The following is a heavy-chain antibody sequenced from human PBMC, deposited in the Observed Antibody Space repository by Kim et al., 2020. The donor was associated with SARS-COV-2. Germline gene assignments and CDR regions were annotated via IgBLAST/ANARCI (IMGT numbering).Heavy chain of an antibody. CDR3: AREPLHPVLRYFDWLLPTDY. CDR1: GYTFTSYY. D-gene: IGHD3-9*01. V-gene: IGHV1-46*01. CDR2: INPSGGST. J-gene: IGHJ4*02. Sequence: ASVKVSCKASGYTFTSYYMHWVRQAPGQGLEWMGIINPSGGSTSYAQKFQGRVTMTRDTSTSTVYMELSSLRSEDTAVYYCAREPLHPVLRYFDWLLPTDYWGQGTLVTVSS.